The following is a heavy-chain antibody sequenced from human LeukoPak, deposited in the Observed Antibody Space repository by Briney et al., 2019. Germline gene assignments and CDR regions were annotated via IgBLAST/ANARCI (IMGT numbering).Heavy chain of an antibody. CDR1: GFTFSSSW. J-gene: IGHJ2*01. D-gene: IGHD3-22*01. V-gene: IGHV3-74*01. CDR2: INSDGGST. CDR3: ARDGYYYDSSGYYHWFFDL. Sequence: GGSLRLSCAASGFTFSSSWIHWVRQAPGKGLVWVSRINSDGGSTSYADSVKGRFTISRDNAKNTLYLQMDSLRAEDTALYYCARDGYYYDSSGYYHWFFDLWGRGALVTVSS.